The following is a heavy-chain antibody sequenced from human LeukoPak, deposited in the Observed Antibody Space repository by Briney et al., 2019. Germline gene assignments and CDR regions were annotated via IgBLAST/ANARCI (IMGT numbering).Heavy chain of an antibody. J-gene: IGHJ1*01. CDR3: ASRRENMIFGVVITPYFQH. CDR2: ISGSGGST. V-gene: IGHV3-23*01. CDR1: GFTFSSYA. D-gene: IGHD3/OR15-3a*01. Sequence: GGSLRLSCAASGFTFSSYAMSWVRQAPGKGLEWVSAISGSGGSTYYADSVKGRFTISRDNSKNTLYLQMNSLRAEDTAVYYCASRRENMIFGVVITPYFQHWGQGTLVTVSS.